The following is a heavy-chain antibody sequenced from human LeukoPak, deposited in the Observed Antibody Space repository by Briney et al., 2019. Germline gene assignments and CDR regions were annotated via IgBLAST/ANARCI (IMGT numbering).Heavy chain of an antibody. Sequence: PSETLSLTCTVSGGSMNNYFWSWLRRPAGRGLEYIGRIYISGTTNYNPSLKSRVTMSVDASKNQFSLKLTSVTAADTAVYYCARYRAFDIWGRGTLVTVSS. V-gene: IGHV4-4*07. CDR2: IYISGTT. CDR3: ARYRAFDI. J-gene: IGHJ3*02. CDR1: GGSMNNYF.